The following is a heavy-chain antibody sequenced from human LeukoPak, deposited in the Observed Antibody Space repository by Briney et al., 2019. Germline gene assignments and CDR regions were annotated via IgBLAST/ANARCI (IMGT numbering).Heavy chain of an antibody. CDR2: ISGSGGST. CDR1: GVTFSGYR. J-gene: IGHJ3*02. D-gene: IGHD6-13*01. CDR3: AKVISSSWYHAFDI. V-gene: IGHV3-23*01. Sequence: GGALRLSCAASGVTFSGYRMKWGGQGPGKGVEWGSDISGSGGSTYYADSVKGRFTISRDNSKNTLYLQMNSLRAEDTAVYYCAKVISSSWYHAFDIWGQGTMVTVSS.